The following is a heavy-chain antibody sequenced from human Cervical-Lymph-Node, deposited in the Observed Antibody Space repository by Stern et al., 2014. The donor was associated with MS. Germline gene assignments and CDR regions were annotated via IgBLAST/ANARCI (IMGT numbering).Heavy chain of an antibody. V-gene: IGHV4-4*02. Sequence: VQLVESGPGLVKPSGTLSLTCAVSGDSLSGNNWWSWVRQSPGKGLEWIGEIYVSGSTNYNPSLESRAIMSVERSNNQFSLKLNSVTAADTAVYYCARRGGQRLVHFDYWGQGILVTVSS. D-gene: IGHD6-13*01. CDR1: GDSLSGNNW. CDR3: ARRGGQRLVHFDY. J-gene: IGHJ4*02. CDR2: IYVSGST.